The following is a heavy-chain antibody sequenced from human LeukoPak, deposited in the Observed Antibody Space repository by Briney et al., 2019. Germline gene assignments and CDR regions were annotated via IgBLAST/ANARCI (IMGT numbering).Heavy chain of an antibody. Sequence: GGSLRLSCVASGFTFSSDFMHWLRQAPGGGLMWVSQISGDETYTNYADSVKGRFTISRDNAKNTLYLQMNSLRAEDTAIYYCVREDNAFNIWGQGTLVTVSS. CDR1: GFTFSSDF. J-gene: IGHJ3*02. CDR2: ISGDETYT. CDR3: VREDNAFNI. V-gene: IGHV3-74*01.